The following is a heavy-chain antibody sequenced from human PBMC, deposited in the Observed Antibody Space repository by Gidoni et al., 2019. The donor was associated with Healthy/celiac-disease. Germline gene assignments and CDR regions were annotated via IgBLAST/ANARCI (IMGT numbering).Heavy chain of an antibody. CDR1: DGSVSSGSYY. D-gene: IGHD2-15*01. CDR2: IYYSGST. Sequence: QVQLQESGPGLVKPSETLYLTCTVSDGSVSSGSYYWSWLRQPPGKGLDWIGYIYYSGSTNYNPSLKSRVTISVDTSKNQFSLKLSSVTAADTAVYYCARAIGGYCSGGSCYGSWFDPWGQGTLVTVSS. CDR3: ARAIGGYCSGGSCYGSWFDP. V-gene: IGHV4-61*01. J-gene: IGHJ5*02.